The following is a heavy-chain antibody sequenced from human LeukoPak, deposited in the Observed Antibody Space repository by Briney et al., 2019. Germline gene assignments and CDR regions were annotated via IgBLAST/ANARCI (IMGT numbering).Heavy chain of an antibody. V-gene: IGHV3-21*06. CDR1: GFAFNSYI. J-gene: IGHJ4*02. D-gene: IGHD2-21*02. CDR2: MNSDGRDI. Sequence: GGSLRLSCAASGFAFNSYIMSWVRQSPEKGLQWISSMNSDGRDIYYADFVKGRFTISRDNARNTLYLNLSDLTVEDSGLYYCARVNTAVPRHWGQGTLVTVSS. CDR3: ARVNTAVPRH.